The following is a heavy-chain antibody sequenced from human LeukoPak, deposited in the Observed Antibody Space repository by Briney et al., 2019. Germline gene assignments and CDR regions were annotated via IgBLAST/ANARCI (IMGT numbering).Heavy chain of an antibody. CDR3: AKTPRFTMVRGVSHVDY. D-gene: IGHD3-10*01. J-gene: IGHJ4*02. V-gene: IGHV3-23*01. CDR2: ISGSGGNT. Sequence: PGGSLRLSCAASGFTFSSYAMSWVRQAPGKGLEWVSAISGSGGNTYYADSVKGRFTISRDNSKNTLYLQMNSLRAEDTAVYYCAKTPRFTMVRGVSHVDYWGQGTLVTVSS. CDR1: GFTFSSYA.